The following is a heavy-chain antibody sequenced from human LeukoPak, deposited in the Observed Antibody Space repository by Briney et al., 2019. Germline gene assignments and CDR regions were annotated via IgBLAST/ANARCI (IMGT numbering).Heavy chain of an antibody. Sequence: GESLKISCKGSGYNFNSYWIGWVRQTPGKGLEWMGIIYPGDSDTVYNPSFQGQVTMSADKSIGTAYLQWSSLKASDTAMYYCAREVVRGVIIPKSRYNWFDPWGQGTLVTVSS. V-gene: IGHV5-51*01. J-gene: IGHJ5*02. CDR2: IYPGDSDT. CDR3: AREVVRGVIIPKSRYNWFDP. D-gene: IGHD3-10*01. CDR1: GYNFNSYW.